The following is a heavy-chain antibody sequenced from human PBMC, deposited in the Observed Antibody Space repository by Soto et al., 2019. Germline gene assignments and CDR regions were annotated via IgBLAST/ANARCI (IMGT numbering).Heavy chain of an antibody. D-gene: IGHD3-10*01. CDR1: GLSVSDKY. CDR3: AREGYAYGLDF. CDR2: TYTGGNS. V-gene: IGHV3-53*01. J-gene: IGHJ4*02. Sequence: GGSLRLSCAASGLSVSDKYMSWVRQAPGKGLEWVSLTYTGGNSYFADFVKGRFIVSRDISKNTLFLHMNSLAAEDTAVYYCAREGYAYGLDFWGQGSLVTSPQ.